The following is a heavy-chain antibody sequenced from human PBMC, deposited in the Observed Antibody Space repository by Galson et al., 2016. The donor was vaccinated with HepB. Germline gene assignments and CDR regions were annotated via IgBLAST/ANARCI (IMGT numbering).Heavy chain of an antibody. CDR1: GYTFTSYA. CDR3: ARGDGRRYTYRGDY. CDR2: ISPYNGNR. Sequence: SVKVSCKASGYTFTSYAIYWVRQAPGQGLEWMGWISPYNGNRNYAQNLQDRVTMTTDTSTRTAYMELRSLRSDDTAVYYCARGDGRRYTYRGDYWGQGTLVTVSS. J-gene: IGHJ4*02. V-gene: IGHV1-18*04. D-gene: IGHD5-18*01.